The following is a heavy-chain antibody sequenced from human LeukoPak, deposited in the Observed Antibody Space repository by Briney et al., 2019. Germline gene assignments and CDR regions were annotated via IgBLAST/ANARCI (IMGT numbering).Heavy chain of an antibody. V-gene: IGHV4-59*01. CDR2: IYYSGRT. Sequence: SEALSLTCTGAGVSISNYYWSWVRQPPGKGLEWVGYIYYSGRTNYNPSLRSGVTISLETSKKQFSLTLNSLTAAGAPVYYCARDLGSLVRGYFGIDHWGQGSLVTVSS. CDR3: ARDLGSLVRGYFGIDH. CDR1: GVSISNYY. J-gene: IGHJ4*02. D-gene: IGHD3-10*01.